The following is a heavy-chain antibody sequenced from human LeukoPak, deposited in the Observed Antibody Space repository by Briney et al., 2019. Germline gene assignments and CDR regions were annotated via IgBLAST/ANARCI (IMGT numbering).Heavy chain of an antibody. CDR1: GYSIRSGYQ. J-gene: IGHJ4*02. Sequence: SETLSLTCSVSGYSIRSGYQWGWIRQAPGKGLEWIGSINYSGRTYDNPSLKSRVTISIDTSKNQIFLKLRSTTAADTAVYYCARDLWFGEGSFDYWGQGTLVTVSS. CDR2: INYSGRT. CDR3: ARDLWFGEGSFDY. V-gene: IGHV4-38-2*02. D-gene: IGHD3-10*01.